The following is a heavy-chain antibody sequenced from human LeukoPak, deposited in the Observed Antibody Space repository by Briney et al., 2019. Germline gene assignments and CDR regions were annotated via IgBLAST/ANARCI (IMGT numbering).Heavy chain of an antibody. CDR2: IKSKTDGGTT. J-gene: IGHJ6*03. CDR1: GFTFSNAW. CDR3: TTGPTQNYYGSGSYILSFVKYYYYYMDV. Sequence: GGSLRLSCAASGFTFSNAWMSWVRQAPGKGLEWVGRIKSKTDGGTTDYAAPVKGRFTISRDDSKNTLYLQMNSLKTEDTAVYYCTTGPTQNYYGSGSYILSFVKYYYYYMDVWGKGTTVTVSS. V-gene: IGHV3-15*01. D-gene: IGHD3-10*01.